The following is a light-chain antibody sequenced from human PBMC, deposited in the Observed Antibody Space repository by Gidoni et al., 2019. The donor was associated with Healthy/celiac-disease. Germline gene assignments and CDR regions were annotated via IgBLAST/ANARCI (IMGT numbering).Light chain of an antibody. CDR2: DVS. J-gene: IGLJ2*01. CDR1: SSDVGGYNY. V-gene: IGLV2-11*01. CDR3: CSYAGSYTPVV. Sequence: QSARTQPRSVSGSPGQSVTISCTGTSSDVGGYNYVSWYQQHPGKAPKLMIYDVSKRPSGVPDRFSGSKSGNTASLTISGLQAEDEADYYCCSYAGSYTPVVFGGGTKLTVL.